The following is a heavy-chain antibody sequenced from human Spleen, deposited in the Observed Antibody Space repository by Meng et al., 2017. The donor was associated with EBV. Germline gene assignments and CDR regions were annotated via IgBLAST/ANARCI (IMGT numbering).Heavy chain of an antibody. J-gene: IGHJ5*02. CDR2: INTNTGDP. Sequence: QVQLCQSGSELRKPGASVKASCKASGYSFTEHAMNWVRQAPGQGLEWMGWINTNTGDPTYAQDFTGRFVFSLDTSVTTAYLQISSLKAEDTAVYYCARGHDSGTYTFDPWGQGTLVTVSS. CDR3: ARGHDSGTYTFDP. D-gene: IGHD3-10*01. V-gene: IGHV7-4-1*02. CDR1: GYSFTEHA.